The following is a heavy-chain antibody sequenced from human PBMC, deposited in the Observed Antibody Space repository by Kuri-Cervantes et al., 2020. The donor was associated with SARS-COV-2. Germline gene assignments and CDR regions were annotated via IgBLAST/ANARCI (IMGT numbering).Heavy chain of an antibody. CDR3: ARGGLVAVAGRGGFLAGSRRSLFWFDP. J-gene: IGHJ5*02. CDR1: GYSISSGYY. CDR2: IYHSGST. D-gene: IGHD6-19*01. V-gene: IGHV4-38-2*01. Sequence: SQTLSLTCAVSGYSISSGYYWGWIRQPPGKGLEWIGSIYHSGSTFYNPSLKSRVTISVDTSKNQFSLKLSSVTAADTAVYYCARGGLVAVAGRGGFLAGSRRSLFWFDPWGQGTLVPRLL.